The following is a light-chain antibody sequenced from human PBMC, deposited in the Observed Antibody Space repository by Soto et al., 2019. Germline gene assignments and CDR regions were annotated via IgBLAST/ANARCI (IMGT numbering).Light chain of an antibody. CDR1: SSNIGSHT. CDR3: AAWDDRLYV. Sequence: QSVLTQPPSASGAPGQTVTISCSGSSSNIGSHTVNWYQHPPGTAPKLLIYSNTQRPLGVPVRFSGSKSGTSASLAISGLQSEDEAEYYCAAWDDRLYVFGTGTKVTVL. CDR2: SNT. V-gene: IGLV1-44*01. J-gene: IGLJ1*01.